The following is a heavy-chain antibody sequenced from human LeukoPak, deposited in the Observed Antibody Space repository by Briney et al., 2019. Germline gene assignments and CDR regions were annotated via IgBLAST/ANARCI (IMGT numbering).Heavy chain of an antibody. CDR2: IYTSGST. Sequence: SQTLSLTCTVSGGSISSDNIYWSWVRQPAGKGLEWIGRIYTSGSTNYNPSLESRVTISVGTSKNQLSLKLSSVTAADTAVYYCARHDAFDIWGQGTMVTVSS. V-gene: IGHV4-61*02. CDR1: GGSISSDNIY. J-gene: IGHJ3*02. CDR3: ARHDAFDI.